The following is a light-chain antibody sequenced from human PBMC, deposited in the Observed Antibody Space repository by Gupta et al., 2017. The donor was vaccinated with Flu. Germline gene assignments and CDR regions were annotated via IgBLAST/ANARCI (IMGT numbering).Light chain of an antibody. J-gene: IGKJ2*01. V-gene: IGKV6-21*01. Sequence: PGFQSVTPKEKVTITCRASQTIGRNLHWYQQKPDQSPKLLIKYASQAFSGVPSRFSASGFGTNFTLTINGLDAEDAATYYCRQCAGLPRTFGQGTKLGIK. CDR1: QTIGRN. CDR3: RQCAGLPRT. CDR2: YAS.